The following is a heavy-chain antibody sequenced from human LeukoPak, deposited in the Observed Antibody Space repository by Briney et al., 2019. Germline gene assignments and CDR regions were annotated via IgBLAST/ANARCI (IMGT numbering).Heavy chain of an antibody. V-gene: IGHV3-30*18. Sequence: GGSLRLSCAASGFSFISYGMHWVRQAPGKGLEWVGVISDDGRNKKYADSVKGRFTISRDNSKDTLYLKMNSLRDEDTAVYYCAKRPSDYGDYVTYFDYWGQGTLVTVSS. CDR1: GFSFISYG. CDR2: ISDDGRNK. CDR3: AKRPSDYGDYVTYFDY. J-gene: IGHJ4*02. D-gene: IGHD4-17*01.